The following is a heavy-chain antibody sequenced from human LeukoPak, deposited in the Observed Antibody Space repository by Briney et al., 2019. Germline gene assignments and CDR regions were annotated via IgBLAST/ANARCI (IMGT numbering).Heavy chain of an antibody. J-gene: IGHJ4*02. CDR2: IYSDNT. Sequence: GGSLLLSCTVSGFTVSSNSMSWVRQAPGKGLEWVSFIYSDNTHYSDSVKGRFTISRDNAKNSLYLQMNSLRAEDTALYYCAKGHGLALRYFDWLFPFDYWGQGTLVTVSS. CDR1: GFTVSSNS. D-gene: IGHD3-9*01. V-gene: IGHV3-53*05. CDR3: AKGHGLALRYFDWLFPFDY.